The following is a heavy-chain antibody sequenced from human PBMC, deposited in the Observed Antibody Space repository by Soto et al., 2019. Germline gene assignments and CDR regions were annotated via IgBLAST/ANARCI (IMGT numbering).Heavy chain of an antibody. V-gene: IGHV3-15*07. CDR2: IKSKTDGGTT. Sequence: LLFAAHGVSLSNALINWVRLASGQGLEWVGRIKSKTDGGTTDYAAPVKGKFTISRDDSKNTLYLQMHSLKTEDTAVYYCHMGGSGSYYVHNHGYTCYGMDVSGQGTTVSVSS. CDR3: HMGGSGSYYVHNHGYTCYGMDV. J-gene: IGHJ6*02. D-gene: IGHD3-10*01. CDR1: GVSLSNAL.